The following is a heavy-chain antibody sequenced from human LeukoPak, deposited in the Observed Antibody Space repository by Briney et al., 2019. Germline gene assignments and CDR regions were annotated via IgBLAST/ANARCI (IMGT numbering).Heavy chain of an antibody. CDR3: AKDPYGDYVRYFDY. CDR2: ISGSGGGT. D-gene: IGHD4-17*01. CDR1: GFTFRSYA. V-gene: IGHV3-23*01. Sequence: PGGSLRLSCAASGFTFRSYAMNWVRQAPGKGLGWVSGISGSGGGTYYADSVKGRFTISRDNSKNTPYLQMNSLRAEDTAVYYCAKDPYGDYVRYFDYWGQGTLVTVSS. J-gene: IGHJ4*02.